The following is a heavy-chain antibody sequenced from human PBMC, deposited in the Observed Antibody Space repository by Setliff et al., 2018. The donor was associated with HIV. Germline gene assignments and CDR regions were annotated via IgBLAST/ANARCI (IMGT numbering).Heavy chain of an antibody. CDR1: GFTFSKYA. D-gene: IGHD3-3*01. Sequence: HPGGSLRLSCAGSGFTFSKYAMGWVRQAPGKGLEWVSSISGSGGDTYYTDSVKGRFTISRDNSGNTLFLQMDSLRAEDTAIYYCATLRIDYFDYWGQGTLVTVSS. CDR3: ATLRIDYFDY. J-gene: IGHJ4*02. V-gene: IGHV3-23*01. CDR2: ISGSGGDT.